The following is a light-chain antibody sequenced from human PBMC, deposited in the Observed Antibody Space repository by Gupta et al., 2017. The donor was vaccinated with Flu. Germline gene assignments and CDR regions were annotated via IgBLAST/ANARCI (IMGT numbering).Light chain of an antibody. CDR2: KAS. V-gene: IGKV1-5*03. CDR3: QQDDSYPWT. Sequence: QQRPGKAPRLLIYKASNLESGVPSRFSGSGSGTEFTLAISSLQPDDLATYYCQQDDSYPWTFGQGTKV. J-gene: IGKJ1*01.